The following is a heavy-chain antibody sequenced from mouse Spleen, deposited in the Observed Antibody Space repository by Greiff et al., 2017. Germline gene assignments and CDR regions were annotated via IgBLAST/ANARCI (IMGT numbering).Heavy chain of an antibody. J-gene: IGHJ4*01. CDR3: ASDYYGSSYAMDY. D-gene: IGHD1-1*01. Sequence: EVKLVESGGDLVKPGGSLKLSCAASGFTFSSYGMSWVRQTPDKRLEWVATISSGGSYTYYPDSVKGRFTISRDNAKNTLYLQMSSLKSEDTAMYYCASDYYGSSYAMDYWGQGTSVTVSS. CDR1: GFTFSSYG. CDR2: ISSGGSYT. V-gene: IGHV5-6*01.